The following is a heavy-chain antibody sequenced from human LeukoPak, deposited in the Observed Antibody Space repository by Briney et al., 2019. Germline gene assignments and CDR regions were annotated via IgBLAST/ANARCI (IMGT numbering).Heavy chain of an antibody. CDR2: INHSGST. CDR1: GGSFSGYY. V-gene: IGHV4-34*01. CDR3: ARGGGRGGWYTGY. Sequence: SETLSLTCAVYGGSFSGYYWSWTRQPPGKGPEWIGEINHSGSTNYNPSLKSRVTISVDTSKNQFSLKLSSVTAADTAVYYCARGGGRGGWYTGYWGQGTLVTVSS. J-gene: IGHJ4*02. D-gene: IGHD6-19*01.